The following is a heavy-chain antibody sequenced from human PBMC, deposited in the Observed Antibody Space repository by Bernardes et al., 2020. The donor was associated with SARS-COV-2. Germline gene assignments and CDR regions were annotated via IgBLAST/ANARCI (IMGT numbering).Heavy chain of an antibody. D-gene: IGHD2-2*01. CDR2: INHSGST. V-gene: IGHV4-34*01. Sequence: SETLSLTCAVYGGSFSGYYWSWIRQPPGKGLEWIGEINHSGSTNYNPSLKSRVTISVDTSKNQFSLKLSSVTAADTAVYYCARANSYIVVVPAAPYYFDYWGQGTLVTVSS. CDR1: GGSFSGYY. J-gene: IGHJ4*02. CDR3: ARANSYIVVVPAAPYYFDY.